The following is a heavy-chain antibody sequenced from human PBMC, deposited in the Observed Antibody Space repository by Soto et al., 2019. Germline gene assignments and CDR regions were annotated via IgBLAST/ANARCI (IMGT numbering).Heavy chain of an antibody. CDR2: IYWDDDK. D-gene: IGHD2-21*02. CDR3: ANRQTYCGGNCYSGFDY. J-gene: IGHJ4*02. CDR1: GFSLSTSGVG. Sequence: KESGPTLVKPTQTLTLTCTFSGFSLSTSGVGVGWIRQPPVKALEWLALIYWDDDKRYSPSLKSRLTITKDTSKNQVVLTMTNMDPMDTATYYCANRQTYCGGNCYSGFDYWGQGTLVTVSS. V-gene: IGHV2-5*02.